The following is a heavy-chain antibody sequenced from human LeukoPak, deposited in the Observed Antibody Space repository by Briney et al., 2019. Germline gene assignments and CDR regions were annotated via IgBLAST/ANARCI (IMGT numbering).Heavy chain of an antibody. D-gene: IGHD1-14*01. CDR1: GGTFSSYA. V-gene: IGHV1-8*02. Sequence: ASVKVSCKASGGTFSSYAISWVRQAPGQGLEWMGWMKPNSGDTGYSQKFQGRVTMTRDTSTSTAYMELNSLRSEDTAVYYCVRGPGGHKHWGQGTLVTVSS. CDR2: MKPNSGDT. CDR3: VRGPGGHKH. J-gene: IGHJ1*01.